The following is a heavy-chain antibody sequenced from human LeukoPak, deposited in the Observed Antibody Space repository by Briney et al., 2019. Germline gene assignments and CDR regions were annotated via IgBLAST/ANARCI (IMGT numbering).Heavy chain of an antibody. CDR1: GFTFSSYS. J-gene: IGHJ1*01. CDR2: ISSSSSTI. CDR3: AKDRFTGVAEYFQH. D-gene: IGHD1-1*01. Sequence: PGGSLRLSCAASGFTFSSYSMNWVRQAPGKGLEWVSYISSSSSTIYYADSVKGRFTISRDNSKNTLYLQMNSLRAEDTAVYYCAKDRFTGVAEYFQHWGQGTLVTVSS. V-gene: IGHV3-48*01.